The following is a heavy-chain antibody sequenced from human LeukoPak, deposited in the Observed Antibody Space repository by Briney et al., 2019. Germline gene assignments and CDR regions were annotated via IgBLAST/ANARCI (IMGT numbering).Heavy chain of an antibody. Sequence: SGPTLVNPTQTPTLTCTFSGFSLSTSGMCVSWIRQPPGKALEWLARIDWDDRKYYRTSLKTRLTISKDTSENQVVLTMTNMDPVDTATYYCARMNIQSFSYFDYWGRGTLVTVSS. CDR1: GFSLSTSGMC. CDR2: IDWDDRK. V-gene: IGHV2-70*11. CDR3: ARMNIQSFSYFDY. J-gene: IGHJ4*02. D-gene: IGHD2/OR15-2a*01.